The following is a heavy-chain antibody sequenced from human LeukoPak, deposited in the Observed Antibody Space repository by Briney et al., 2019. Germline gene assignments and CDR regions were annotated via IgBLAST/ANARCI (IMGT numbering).Heavy chain of an antibody. D-gene: IGHD3-10*01. CDR2: LYCGGST. J-gene: IGHJ5*02. CDR3: AKEGTPQVSTWYDL. CDR1: GXSFSSYG. Sequence: GGSLSLPCAASGXSFSSYGMSCFRHAPGRGLEYVSVLYCGGSTYNADSVKGRLTISRDNSKNTLYLQMTSLRAGDTAVYYCAKEGTPQVSTWYDLWGQGTQVIVSS. V-gene: IGHV3-53*01.